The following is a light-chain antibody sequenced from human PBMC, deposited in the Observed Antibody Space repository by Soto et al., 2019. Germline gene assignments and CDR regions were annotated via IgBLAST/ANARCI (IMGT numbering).Light chain of an antibody. Sequence: EIVLTQSPATLSLSPGERATLSCRASQSVNNYLAWYQQKPGQAPRLLIYDASNRATGIPARFSGSGSVTDFTLTISSIDLEDFAVYDCQHRSSWPWKRTFGGGTKVEIK. CDR3: QHRSSWPWKRT. CDR1: QSVNNY. J-gene: IGKJ4*02. CDR2: DAS. V-gene: IGKV3-11*01.